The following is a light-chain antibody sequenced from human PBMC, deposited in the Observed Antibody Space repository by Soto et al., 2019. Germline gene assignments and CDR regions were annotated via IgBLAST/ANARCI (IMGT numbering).Light chain of an antibody. CDR3: EQYHSYWT. V-gene: IGKV1-5*01. J-gene: IGKJ1*01. Sequence: DFQMTQSPSTLSASVGDRLTTTCRASQNIRSRSAWFQQKPEKPTKLLIYDASSSESGVPQWFGGSGAGAEFTLTISSLQTDDFSTYYCEQYHSYWTFGQGTKVDIK. CDR1: QNIRSR. CDR2: DAS.